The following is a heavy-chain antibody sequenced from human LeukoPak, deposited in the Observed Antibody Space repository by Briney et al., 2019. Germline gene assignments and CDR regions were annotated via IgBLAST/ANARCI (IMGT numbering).Heavy chain of an antibody. CDR1: GFTFSTYA. CDR2: ISGSGGST. Sequence: GGSLRLSCAASGFTFSTYAMSWVRQAPGKGLEWVSAISGSGGSTFHADSVKGRFTISRDNSKNTLYLQMNSLRAEDTAVYYCAKVAGVAYYLDYWGQGTLVTVSS. D-gene: IGHD2-15*01. CDR3: AKVAGVAYYLDY. J-gene: IGHJ4*02. V-gene: IGHV3-23*01.